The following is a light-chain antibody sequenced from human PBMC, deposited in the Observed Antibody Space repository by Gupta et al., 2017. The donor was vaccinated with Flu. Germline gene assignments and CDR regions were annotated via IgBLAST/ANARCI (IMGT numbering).Light chain of an antibody. CDR2: AAS. Sequence: DIQMTQSPSSLSASVGDRVTITCRASQSISSYLNWYQQKPGKAPNLLIFAASTLQSGVPSRFKGSGSGADFTLTIISLQPEDFATYYCQQGYSTRWTFGQGTKVEIK. CDR3: QQGYSTRWT. V-gene: IGKV1-39*01. CDR1: QSISSY. J-gene: IGKJ1*01.